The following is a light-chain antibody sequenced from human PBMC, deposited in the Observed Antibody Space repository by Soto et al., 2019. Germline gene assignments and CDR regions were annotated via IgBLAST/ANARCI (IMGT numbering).Light chain of an antibody. CDR2: EVS. J-gene: IGLJ3*02. CDR1: SSDVGGYSY. Sequence: QSALSQPASVSGSPGQSITISCAGTSSDVGGYSYVSWYQQHPGKAPKLMISEVSNRPSGVSNRFSGSKSGNTASLTISGLQAEDEADYYCSSYTGTSTLVFGGGTKVTVL. CDR3: SSYTGTSTLV. V-gene: IGLV2-14*01.